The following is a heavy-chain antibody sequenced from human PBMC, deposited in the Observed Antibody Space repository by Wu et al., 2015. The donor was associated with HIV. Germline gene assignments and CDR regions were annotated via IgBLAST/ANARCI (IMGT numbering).Heavy chain of an antibody. Sequence: QVQLVQSGAEVKKPGSSVRVSCKALGGTFSKYAISWVRQAPGQGLEWMGGIIPMYGTTNYAQNFQGRVTITSDESTSTAYMELTSLRSEDTALYFCGGSPKIVYYYYFMDVWGQGTTVTVSS. V-gene: IGHV1-69*05. CDR3: GGSPKIVYYYYFMDV. D-gene: IGHD3-22*01. CDR2: IIPMYGTT. CDR1: GGTFSKYA. J-gene: IGHJ6*03.